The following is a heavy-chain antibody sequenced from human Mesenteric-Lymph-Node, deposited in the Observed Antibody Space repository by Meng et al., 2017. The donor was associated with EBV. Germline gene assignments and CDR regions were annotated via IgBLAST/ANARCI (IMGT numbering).Heavy chain of an antibody. V-gene: IGHV4-30-4*01. J-gene: IGHJ4*02. D-gene: IGHD5-18*01. CDR3: ASRGYSDGWTFDS. CDR2: MYYSGSI. CDR1: CVSVSSAGYY. Sequence: LLKPSPTPSLTSACSCVSVSSAGYYWNWLRQPPGKVLEWIGYMYYSGSIYYNPSLKSRVTISVDTSKNQFSLKLSSVTAADTAVYYCASRGYSDGWTFDSWGQGTLVTVSS.